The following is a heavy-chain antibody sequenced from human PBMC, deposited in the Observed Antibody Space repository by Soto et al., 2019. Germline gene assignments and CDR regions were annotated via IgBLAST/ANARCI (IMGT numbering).Heavy chain of an antibody. D-gene: IGHD1-1*01. CDR1: GGSFSGYY. CDR2: MNHSGST. Sequence: SETLSLTCAVYGGSFSGYYWSWIRQFPQKGLEWIGEMNHSGSTNQNPSLKSRVSISVDTSKNQFSLRLRSVTAADTAMYYCARGIPYKYYFDSWGRGTLVIFSS. V-gene: IGHV4-34*01. CDR3: ARGIPYKYYFDS. J-gene: IGHJ4*02.